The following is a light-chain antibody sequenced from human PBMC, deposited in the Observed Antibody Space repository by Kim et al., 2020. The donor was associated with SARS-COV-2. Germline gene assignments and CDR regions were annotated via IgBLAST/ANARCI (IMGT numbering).Light chain of an antibody. CDR1: SSDVGGYNY. CDR2: DVS. CDR3: CSYAASYTWV. J-gene: IGLJ3*02. V-gene: IGLV2-11*01. Sequence: GQSVTLACTGNSSDVGGYNYVSWYQQHPGKAPKLMIDDVSQRPSGVPDRFSGSRSGNTASLTISGLQAEDEADYYCCSYAASYTWVFGGGTQLTVL.